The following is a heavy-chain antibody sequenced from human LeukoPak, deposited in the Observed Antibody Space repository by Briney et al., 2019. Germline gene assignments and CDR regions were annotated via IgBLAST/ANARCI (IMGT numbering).Heavy chain of an antibody. CDR1: GGSFNGYY. J-gene: IGHJ4*02. CDR2: INHSGST. Sequence: PSETLSLTCAVYGGSFNGYYWSWIRQPPGKGLEWIGEINHSGSTNYNPSLKSRVTISVDTSKNQFSLKLSSVTAADTAVYYCARLTYYDFWSGYYDYYFDYWGQGTLVTVSS. D-gene: IGHD3-3*01. V-gene: IGHV4-34*01. CDR3: ARLTYYDFWSGYYDYYFDY.